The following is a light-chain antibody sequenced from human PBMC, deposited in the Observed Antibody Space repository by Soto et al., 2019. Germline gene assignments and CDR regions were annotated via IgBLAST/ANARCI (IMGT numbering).Light chain of an antibody. V-gene: IGKV3-15*01. CDR1: QSVSTN. Sequence: EIVMTQSPATLSVSPGERATLSCRASQSVSTNSAWYQQKPGQAPRLLIYGASIRATGIPARFSGSGSGTEFILTISSLQSEDFAVYYCQQYNQWPPGITFGQGTRLEIK. CDR3: QQYNQWPPGIT. J-gene: IGKJ5*01. CDR2: GAS.